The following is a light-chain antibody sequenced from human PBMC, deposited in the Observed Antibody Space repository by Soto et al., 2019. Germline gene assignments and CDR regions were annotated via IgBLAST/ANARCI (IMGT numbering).Light chain of an antibody. CDR3: EQYNNWPIT. CDR1: HSVSSS. J-gene: IGKJ5*01. Sequence: EVVMAQSPATLSVSPGERATVSWRASHSVSSSLAWYQQKPGQAPRLLISGASTRAAGIPARFSGSGSGTEFTLTISSLQSEDFAVYYCEQYNNWPITCGQGKRREIK. V-gene: IGKV3-15*01. CDR2: GAS.